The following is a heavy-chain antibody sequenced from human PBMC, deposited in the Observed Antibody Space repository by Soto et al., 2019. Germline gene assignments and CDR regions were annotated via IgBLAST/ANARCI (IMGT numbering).Heavy chain of an antibody. CDR1: GFTFSSYA. V-gene: IGHV3-23*01. Sequence: PGGSLRLSCAASGFTFSSYAMSWVRQAPGKGLEWVSAISGSGGSTYYADSVKGRFTISRDNSKNTLYLQMNSLRAEDTAVYYCAKGSVVVVAALYYFDYWGQGTLVTVSS. J-gene: IGHJ4*02. D-gene: IGHD2-15*01. CDR2: ISGSGGST. CDR3: AKGSVVVVAALYYFDY.